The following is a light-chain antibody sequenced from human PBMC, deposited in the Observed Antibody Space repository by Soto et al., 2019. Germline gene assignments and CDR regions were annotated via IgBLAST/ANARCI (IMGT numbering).Light chain of an antibody. J-gene: IGLJ2*01. Sequence: QSALTQPPSASGSPGQSVTISCTGTSSDVGGYNYVSWYQQHPGKAPKLMIYEVSKRPSGVPDRFSGSKSGNTASLTVSGLQEEDEADYYCSSYAGSNNFVVFGGGTKLTVL. CDR1: SSDVGGYNY. V-gene: IGLV2-8*01. CDR3: SSYAGSNNFVV. CDR2: EVS.